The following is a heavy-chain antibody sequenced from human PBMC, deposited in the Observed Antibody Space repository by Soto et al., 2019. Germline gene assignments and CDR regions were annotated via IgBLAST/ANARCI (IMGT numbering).Heavy chain of an antibody. CDR1: GDSVSSNSAA. D-gene: IGHD7-27*01. CDR2: TYYRSKWDN. J-gene: IGHJ6*02. CDR3: ARARTGARASRYYYYGMDV. V-gene: IGHV6-1*01. Sequence: SQTLSLTCAISGDSVSSNSAAWNWIRQSPSRGLEWLGRTYYRSKWDNDYAVSVKSRITINPDTSKNQFSLQLNSVTPEDTAVYYCARARTGARASRYYYYGMDVWGQGTTVTVSS.